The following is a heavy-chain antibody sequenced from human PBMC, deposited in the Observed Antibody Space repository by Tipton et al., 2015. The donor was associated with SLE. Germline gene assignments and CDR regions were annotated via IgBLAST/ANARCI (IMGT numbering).Heavy chain of an antibody. CDR1: GFTFSSYS. V-gene: IGHV3-48*01. Sequence: GSLRLSCAASGFTFSSYSMSWVRQAPGKGLEWVSYISSSSSTIYYADSVKGRFTISRDNAKNSLYLQMNSLRAEDTAVYYCASGGVAVAGTWGQGTLVTVSS. D-gene: IGHD6-19*01. CDR3: ASGGVAVAGT. CDR2: ISSSSSTI. J-gene: IGHJ4*02.